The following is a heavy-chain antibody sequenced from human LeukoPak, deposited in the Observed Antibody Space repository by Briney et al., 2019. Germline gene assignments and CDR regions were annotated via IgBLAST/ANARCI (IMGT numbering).Heavy chain of an antibody. CDR2: IKQDGSEK. CDR3: AGSYGDYGGYFAY. CDR1: GFTFSRYW. D-gene: IGHD4-17*01. J-gene: IGHJ4*02. Sequence: PGGSLRLSCAASGFTFSRYWMTWVRQAPGKGLEWVANIKQDGSEKYYVDAVKGRFTISRDNAKNSLYLQMNSLRGEDTAVYFCAGSYGDYGGYFAYWGQGTLVTVSS. V-gene: IGHV3-7*01.